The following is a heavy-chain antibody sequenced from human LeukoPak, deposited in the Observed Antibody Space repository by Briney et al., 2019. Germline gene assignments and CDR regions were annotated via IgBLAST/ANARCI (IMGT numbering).Heavy chain of an antibody. V-gene: IGHV4-39*01. J-gene: IGHJ4*02. CDR1: GGSISSYY. D-gene: IGHD3-10*01. CDR3: ARHADSGFGELAFNY. Sequence: SETLSLTCTVSGGSISSYYWGWIRQPPGKGLEWIGSIYYGRSTYYNPSLTSRVTISVDTSKNQFSLKLSSVTAADTAVYYCARHADSGFGELAFNYWGQGTLVTVSS. CDR2: IYYGRST.